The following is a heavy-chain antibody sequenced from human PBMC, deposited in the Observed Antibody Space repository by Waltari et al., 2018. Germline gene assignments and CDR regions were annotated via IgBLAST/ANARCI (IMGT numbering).Heavy chain of an antibody. V-gene: IGHV6-1*01. CDR2: AYFRSKSYS. CDR3: SRDLETVHLGDTWYRAYFYGMGV. CDR1: GDSVSNTSAG. D-gene: IGHD1-26*01. J-gene: IGHJ6*02. Sequence: QVQLQKSGPGLVKQEEKRRGTCAISGDSVSNTSAGWNWIRQSPSGGLEWLGRAYFRSKSYSRYAESVRGRVTINPDTSKNRFSLQLTSLTPSASSVYCYSRDLETVHLGDTWYRAYFYGMGVWGHGTTVTVSS.